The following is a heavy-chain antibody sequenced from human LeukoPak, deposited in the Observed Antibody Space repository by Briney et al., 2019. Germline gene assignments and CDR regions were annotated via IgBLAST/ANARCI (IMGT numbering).Heavy chain of an antibody. Sequence: SETLSLTCAVYGGSFSGYYWSWIRQPPGKGLEWTGEINHSGSTNYNPSLKSRVTISVDTSKNQFSLKLSSVTAADTAVYYCARVNYYDSSGYWGYFDCWGQGTLVTVSS. J-gene: IGHJ4*02. CDR1: GGSFSGYY. CDR3: ARVNYYDSSGYWGYFDC. D-gene: IGHD3-22*01. CDR2: INHSGST. V-gene: IGHV4-34*01.